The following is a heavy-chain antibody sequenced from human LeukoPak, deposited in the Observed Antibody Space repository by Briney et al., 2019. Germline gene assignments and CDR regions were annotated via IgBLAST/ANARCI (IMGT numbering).Heavy chain of an antibody. V-gene: IGHV1-69*04. J-gene: IGHJ6*02. CDR1: GGTFSSYA. CDR3: ASVGGDKPDYYYYSMDV. CDR2: IIPILGIA. Sequence: GSSVKVSCKASGGTFSSYAVSWVRQAPGQGLEWMGRIIPILGIANYAQKFQGRVTITADKSTSTAYMELSSLRSEDTAVYYCASVGGDKPDYYYYSMDVWGQGTTVTVSS. D-gene: IGHD2-21*01.